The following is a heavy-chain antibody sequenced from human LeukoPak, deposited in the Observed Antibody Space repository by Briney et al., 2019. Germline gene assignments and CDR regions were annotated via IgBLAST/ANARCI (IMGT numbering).Heavy chain of an antibody. CDR1: GGCVGNDE. CDR2: ICYRGTT. Sequence: SETLSLNCSVKGGCVGNDEWGGVGQAAGDKQVSYPDICYRGTTNYNPSRKSRVNISVDTSKNHFPLKMSSVTTADTAVYYCPRQLRGGSYVWYFDLWGRGTLVTVPS. D-gene: IGHD1-26*01. CDR3: PRQLRGGSYVWYFDL. V-gene: IGHV4-59*02. J-gene: IGHJ2*01.